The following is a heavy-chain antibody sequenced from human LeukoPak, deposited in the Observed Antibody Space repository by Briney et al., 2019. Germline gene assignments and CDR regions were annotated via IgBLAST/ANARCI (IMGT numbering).Heavy chain of an antibody. V-gene: IGHV4-61*02. D-gene: IGHD3-9*01. J-gene: IGHJ4*02. Sequence: SETLSLTCTVSGGSISSGSYYWSWIRQPAGTGLEWIGRIYTSGSTNYNPSLKSRVTISVDTSKNQFSLKLSSVTAADTAVYYCARGYYDILTGYSEFVYWGQGTLVTVSS. CDR1: GGSISSGSYY. CDR2: IYTSGST. CDR3: ARGYYDILTGYSEFVY.